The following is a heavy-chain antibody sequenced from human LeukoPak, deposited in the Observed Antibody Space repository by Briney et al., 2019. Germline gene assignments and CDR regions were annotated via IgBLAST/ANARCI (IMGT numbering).Heavy chain of an antibody. Sequence: SETLSLTCAVYGGSFSGYYWSWIRQPPGKGLEWIGEINHSGSTNYNPSLKSRVTISVDTSKNQFSLKLSSVTAADTAVYYCARTQYGDYFYYFDYWGQGTLVTVSS. D-gene: IGHD4-17*01. CDR2: INHSGST. V-gene: IGHV4-34*01. CDR3: ARTQYGDYFYYFDY. J-gene: IGHJ4*02. CDR1: GGSFSGYY.